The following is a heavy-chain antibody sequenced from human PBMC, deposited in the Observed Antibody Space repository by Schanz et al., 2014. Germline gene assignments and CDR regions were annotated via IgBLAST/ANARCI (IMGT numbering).Heavy chain of an antibody. J-gene: IGHJ4*02. CDR1: GFTFRSYG. CDR2: ISYDGSSK. V-gene: IGHV3-33*03. Sequence: QVQLVESGGGVVQPGRSLRLSCAASGFTFRSYGMHWVRQAPGKGLEWVALISYDGSSKNHADSVQGRFTISRDNSKNSLYLQMDSLRSEDTALYYCAKNRAGGYESFLDSWGQGTLVTVSS. D-gene: IGHD5-12*01. CDR3: AKNRAGGYESFLDS.